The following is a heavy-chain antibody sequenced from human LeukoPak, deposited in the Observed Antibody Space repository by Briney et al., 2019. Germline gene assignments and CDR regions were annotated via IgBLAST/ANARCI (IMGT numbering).Heavy chain of an antibody. CDR1: GYTFSSYW. CDR2: IYPGDSDT. J-gene: IGHJ4*02. V-gene: IGHV5-51*01. CDR3: ARQNDFRLDY. D-gene: IGHD3-3*01. Sequence: GGSLRLSCKGSGYTFSSYWIGWVRQMPGKGLEWMGIIYPGDSDTRYSPSLQGQVTISADTSIGTAYLQWSSLKASDTAIYYCARQNDFRLDYWGQGTLVTVSS.